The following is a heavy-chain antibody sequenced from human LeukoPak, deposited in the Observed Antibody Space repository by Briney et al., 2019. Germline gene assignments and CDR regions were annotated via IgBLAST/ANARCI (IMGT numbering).Heavy chain of an antibody. Sequence: GGSLRLSCAASGFTFSSYAMHWVRQAPGKGLEWVAVISYDGSNKYYADSVKGRFTISRDNSKNTLYLQMNSLRAEDTAVYYCARNYGSGSYSIDYWGQGTLVTVSS. CDR1: GFTFSSYA. CDR2: ISYDGSNK. D-gene: IGHD3-10*01. J-gene: IGHJ4*02. CDR3: ARNYGSGSYSIDY. V-gene: IGHV3-30*04.